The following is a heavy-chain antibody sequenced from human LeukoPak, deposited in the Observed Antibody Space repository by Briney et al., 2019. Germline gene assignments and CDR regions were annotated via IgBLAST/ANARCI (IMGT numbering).Heavy chain of an antibody. CDR3: ARVGSWYGQFDY. CDR1: GFTFTSYG. CDR2: ISAYNGNT. Sequence: GGSLRLSCAASGFTFTSYGISWVRQAPGQGLEWMGWISAYNGNTNYAQKLQGRVTMTTDTSTSTAYMELRSLRSDDTAVYYCARVGSWYGQFDYWGQGTLVTVSS. V-gene: IGHV1-18*01. J-gene: IGHJ4*02. D-gene: IGHD6-13*01.